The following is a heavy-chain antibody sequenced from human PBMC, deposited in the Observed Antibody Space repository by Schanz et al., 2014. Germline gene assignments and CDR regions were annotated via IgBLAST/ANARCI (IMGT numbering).Heavy chain of an antibody. J-gene: IGHJ4*02. CDR3: AKRFHCSGSHPFDY. CDR2: IDGRGITT. Sequence: EVVLVESGGASVQPGGSQRLSCAVSGFTFSNCDMTWVRQAPGKGLEWVAIIDGRGITTFYADSVKGRFTISRDNAKNTVYLQMNSLRDDDTAVYYCAKRFHCSGSHPFDYWGQGTLVTVSS. V-gene: IGHV3-23*04. D-gene: IGHD3-10*02. CDR1: GFTFSNCD.